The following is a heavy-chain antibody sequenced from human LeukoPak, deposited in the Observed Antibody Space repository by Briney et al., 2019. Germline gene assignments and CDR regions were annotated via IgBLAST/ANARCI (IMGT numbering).Heavy chain of an antibody. D-gene: IGHD1-1*01. Sequence: PGGSLRLSCAASGFTLSSYSMNWVRQAPGKGLEWVSSISSSSSYIYYADSVKGRFTISRDNAKNSLYLQMNSLRAEDTAVYYCAREPMTGIDYWGQGTLVTVSS. CDR3: AREPMTGIDY. V-gene: IGHV3-21*01. CDR1: GFTLSSYS. J-gene: IGHJ4*02. CDR2: ISSSSSYI.